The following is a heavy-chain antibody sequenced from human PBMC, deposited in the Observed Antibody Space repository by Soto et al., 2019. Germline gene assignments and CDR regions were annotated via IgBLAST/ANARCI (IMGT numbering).Heavy chain of an antibody. CDR1: GGSFSGYY. CDR3: ARVKSRRGYYYDSSGYSLDY. J-gene: IGHJ4*02. CDR2: INHSGST. D-gene: IGHD3-22*01. V-gene: IGHV4-34*01. Sequence: ETLSVTCAVYGGSFSGYYWSWIRQPPGKGLEWIGEINHSGSTNYNPSLKSRVTISVDTSKNQFSLKLSSVTAADTAVYYCARVKSRRGYYYDSSGYSLDYWGQGTLVTVSS.